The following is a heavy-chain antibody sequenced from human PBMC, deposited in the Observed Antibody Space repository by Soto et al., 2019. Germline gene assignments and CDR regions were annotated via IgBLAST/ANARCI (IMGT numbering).Heavy chain of an antibody. J-gene: IGHJ4*01. CDR2: ISYDGNDI. CDR3: AIVRVADSPLDH. D-gene: IGHD3-10*02. V-gene: IGHV3-30*03. CDR1: GFIFSNYG. Sequence: QVQLVESGGGVVQPGRSLRLSCEGSGFIFSNYGMHWVRQAPGKGLEWVAFISYDGNDILYADSVKGRFTISSDNSKSTVFLHMNRPRAEDTAVYFCAIVRVADSPLDHWGQGRLVSVSS.